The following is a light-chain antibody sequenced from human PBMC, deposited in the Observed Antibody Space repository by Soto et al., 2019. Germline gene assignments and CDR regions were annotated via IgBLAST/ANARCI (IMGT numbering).Light chain of an antibody. CDR2: EDN. Sequence: NFMLTQPHSVSESPGKTATISCTGSSGSIASNYVQWYQQRPGSAPTTVIYEDNQRPSGVPDRFSGSIDSSSNSASLTISGLKTEDEADYYCQSYDSSNQGVFGGGTKVTVL. CDR3: QSYDSSNQGV. CDR1: SGSIASNY. V-gene: IGLV6-57*02. J-gene: IGLJ3*02.